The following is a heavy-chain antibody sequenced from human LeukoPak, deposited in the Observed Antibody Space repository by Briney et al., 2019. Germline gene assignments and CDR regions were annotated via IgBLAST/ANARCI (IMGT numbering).Heavy chain of an antibody. Sequence: PGGSLRLSCAASGFTFSSYWMSWVRQAPGKGLEWVANIKQDGSEKYYVDSVKGRFTISRDNAKNSLYLQMNSLRAEDTAVYYCAREDLSSSASYYYYYMDVWGKGTTVTVSS. J-gene: IGHJ6*03. CDR2: IKQDGSEK. D-gene: IGHD6-6*01. V-gene: IGHV3-7*01. CDR3: AREDLSSSASYYYYYMDV. CDR1: GFTFSSYW.